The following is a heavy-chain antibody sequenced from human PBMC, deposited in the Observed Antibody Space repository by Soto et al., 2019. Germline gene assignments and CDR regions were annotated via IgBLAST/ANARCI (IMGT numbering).Heavy chain of an antibody. J-gene: IGHJ4*02. CDR3: AKYQYVGATTFGLDY. Sequence: EVPLWESGGALVQPGGSLRLSCAASGFSFNNYAMSWVRQAPGKGLEWVSAISGSGGSTYYADSVNGRFTISRDNSRNTLYLQMNSLRAEDTAVYYCAKYQYVGATTFGLDYWGQGTLVTVSS. D-gene: IGHD1-26*01. V-gene: IGHV3-23*01. CDR2: ISGSGGST. CDR1: GFSFNNYA.